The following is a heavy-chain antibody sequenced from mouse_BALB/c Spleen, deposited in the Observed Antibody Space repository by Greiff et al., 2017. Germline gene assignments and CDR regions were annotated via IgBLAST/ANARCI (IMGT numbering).Heavy chain of an antibody. D-gene: IGHD2-4*01. CDR2: ISSGGST. CDR3: ARRDYDGFDV. J-gene: IGHJ1*01. V-gene: IGHV5-6-5*01. Sequence: EVKLMESGGGLVKPGGSLKLSCAASGFTFSSYAMSWVRQTPEKRLEWVASISSGGSTYYPDSVKGRFTISRDNARNILYLQMSSLRSEDTAMYYCARRDYDGFDVWGAGTTVTVSS. CDR1: GFTFSSYA.